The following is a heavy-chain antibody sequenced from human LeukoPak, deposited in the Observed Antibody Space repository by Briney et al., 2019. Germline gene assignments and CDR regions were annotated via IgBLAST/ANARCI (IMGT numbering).Heavy chain of an antibody. Sequence: TSETLSLTCAVSGYSISSGYYWGWIRQPPGKGLEWIGSIYHSGSTYYSPSLKSRVTISVDTSKNQFSLKLSSVTAADTAVYYCARHNIGYCSGGSCYSVNNYYYYYMDVWGKGTTVTVSS. CDR3: ARHNIGYCSGGSCYSVNNYYYYYMDV. V-gene: IGHV4-38-2*01. D-gene: IGHD2-15*01. CDR1: GYSISSGYY. CDR2: IYHSGST. J-gene: IGHJ6*03.